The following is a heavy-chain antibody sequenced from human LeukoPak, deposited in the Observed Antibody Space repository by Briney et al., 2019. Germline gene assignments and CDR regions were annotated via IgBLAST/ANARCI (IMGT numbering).Heavy chain of an antibody. CDR1: GGSTSDYY. D-gene: IGHD6-6*01. V-gene: IGHV4-59*01. J-gene: IGHJ3*02. CDR2: IYYSGST. CDR3: ARGRFRSSSSFAFDI. Sequence: SETLSLTCTVSGGSTSDYYWSWIRQPPGKGLEWIGYIYYSGSTNYNPSLKSRVTISVDTSKNQFSLKLSSVTAADTAVYYCARGRFRSSSSFAFDIWGQGTMVTVSS.